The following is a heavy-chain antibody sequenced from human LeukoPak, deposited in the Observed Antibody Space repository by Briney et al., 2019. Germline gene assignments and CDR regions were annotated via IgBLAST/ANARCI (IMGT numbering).Heavy chain of an antibody. CDR3: ARMRYYYYGMDV. CDR2: IYYSGST. Sequence: SETLSLTCTVSGGSISSGGYYWSWIRQHPGKGLEWIGYIYYSGSTNYNPSLKSRVTISVDTSKNQFSLKLSSVTAADTAVYYCARMRYYYYGMDVWGQGTTVTVSS. CDR1: GGSISSGGYY. V-gene: IGHV4-61*08. J-gene: IGHJ6*02.